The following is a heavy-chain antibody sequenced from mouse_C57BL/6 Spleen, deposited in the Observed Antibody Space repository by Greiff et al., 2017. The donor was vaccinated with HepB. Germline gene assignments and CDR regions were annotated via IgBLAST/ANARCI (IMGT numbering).Heavy chain of an antibody. CDR1: GYTFTSYG. CDR3: ARCPLYYYGSSSYAMDY. CDR2: IYPRSGNT. Sequence: VKLQESGAELARPGASVKLSCKASGYTFTSYGISWVKQRTGQGLEWIGEIYPRSGNTYYNEKFKGKATLTADKSSSTAYMELRSLTSEDSAVYFCARCPLYYYGSSSYAMDYWGQGTSVTVSS. J-gene: IGHJ4*01. V-gene: IGHV1-81*01. D-gene: IGHD1-1*01.